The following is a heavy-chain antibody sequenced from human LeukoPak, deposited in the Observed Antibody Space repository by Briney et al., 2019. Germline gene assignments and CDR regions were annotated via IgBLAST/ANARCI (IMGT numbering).Heavy chain of an antibody. V-gene: IGHV4-34*01. J-gene: IGHJ4*02. CDR2: INHSGRT. CDR3: ARHTGTTGTTSLDY. CDR1: GGSFSGYY. Sequence: SETLSLTCAVYGGSFSGYYWSWIRQPPGKGLEWIGEINHSGRTNYNPSLKSRVTISVDTSKNQFSLKLSSVTAADTAVYYCARHTGTTGTTSLDYWGQGTLVTVSS. D-gene: IGHD1-1*01.